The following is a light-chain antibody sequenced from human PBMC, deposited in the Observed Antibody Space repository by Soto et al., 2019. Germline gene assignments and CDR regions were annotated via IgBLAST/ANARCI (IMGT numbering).Light chain of an antibody. CDR2: DAS. CDR3: QHYDNSPPSVT. Sequence: EIVLAQSPAALSLSPGERATLSCRTSQSVSNYLAWYQQKPGQAPRLLIYDASRRATGIPDRFSGSGSGTDFILTISRLEPEDFAVYYCQHYDNSPPSVTFGPGTKVDIK. CDR1: QSVSNY. V-gene: IGKV3-20*01. J-gene: IGKJ3*01.